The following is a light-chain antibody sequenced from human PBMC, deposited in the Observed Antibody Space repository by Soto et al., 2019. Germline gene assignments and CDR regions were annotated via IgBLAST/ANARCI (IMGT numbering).Light chain of an antibody. CDR2: DAS. CDR3: QQRFNWPRFS. Sequence: EIVLTQSPATLSLSPGERATLSCRASQSVSSYLAWYQQKPGQAPRLLIYDASNRATGIPARFSGGGSGTDVTLTFSSLVPEDFAVYYCQQRFNWPRFSFGQGTKLEIK. V-gene: IGKV3-11*01. CDR1: QSVSSY. J-gene: IGKJ2*01.